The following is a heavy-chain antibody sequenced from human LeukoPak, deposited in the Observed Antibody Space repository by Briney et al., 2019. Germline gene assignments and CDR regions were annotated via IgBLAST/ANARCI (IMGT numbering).Heavy chain of an antibody. V-gene: IGHV1-18*01. Sequence: ASVKVSCKASGYTFTSYRISWVRQAPGQGLEWMGWISAYNGNTNYAQKLQGRVTMTTDTSTSTAYIELRSLRSDNTAVYYCARASRGPYCSGGSCFHWFDPWGQGTLVTVSS. CDR3: ARASRGPYCSGGSCFHWFDP. CDR2: ISAYNGNT. D-gene: IGHD2-15*01. J-gene: IGHJ5*02. CDR1: GYTFTSYR.